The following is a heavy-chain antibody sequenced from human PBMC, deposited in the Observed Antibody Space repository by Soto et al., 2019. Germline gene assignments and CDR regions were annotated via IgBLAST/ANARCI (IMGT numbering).Heavy chain of an antibody. CDR1: GGSFYGYY. D-gene: IGHD3-9*01. J-gene: IGHJ3*02. CDR2: ISSSGSTI. Sequence: CAVYGGSFYGYYWSWIRQHPGKGLEWVSYISSSGSTIYYADSVKGRFTISRDNAKNSLYLQMNSLRAEDTAVYYCARDRYDILNSRGPNAFDIWGQGTMVTVSS. CDR3: ARDRYDILNSRGPNAFDI. V-gene: IGHV3-11*01.